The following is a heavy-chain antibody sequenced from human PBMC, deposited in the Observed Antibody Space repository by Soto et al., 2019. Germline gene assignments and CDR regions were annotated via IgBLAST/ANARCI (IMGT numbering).Heavy chain of an antibody. J-gene: IGHJ5*02. CDR1: GFTFSSYA. Sequence: QVQLVESGGGVVQPGRSLRLSCAASGFTFSSYAMHWVRQAPGKGLEWVAVISYDGSNKYYADSVKGRFTISRDNSKNTLYLQMNSLRAEDTAVYYCAGVAGSYHHWSQGTLVTVSS. CDR2: ISYDGSNK. CDR3: AGVAGSYHH. V-gene: IGHV3-30-3*01. D-gene: IGHD6-19*01.